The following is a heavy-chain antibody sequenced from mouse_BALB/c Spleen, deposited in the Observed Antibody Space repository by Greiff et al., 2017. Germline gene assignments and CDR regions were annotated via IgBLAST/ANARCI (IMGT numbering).Heavy chain of an antibody. J-gene: IGHJ2*01. CDR2: INPSTGYT. D-gene: IGHD1-2*01. V-gene: IGHV1-4*01. CDR1: GYTFTSYW. CDR3: ARDEVAYGYGYFDY. Sequence: VQLQQSGAELVRPGTSVKISCKASGYTFTSYWMHWVKQRPGQGLEWIGYINPSTGYTEYNQKFKDKATLTADKSSSTAYMQLSSLTSEDSAVYYCARDEVAYGYGYFDYWGQGTTLTVSS.